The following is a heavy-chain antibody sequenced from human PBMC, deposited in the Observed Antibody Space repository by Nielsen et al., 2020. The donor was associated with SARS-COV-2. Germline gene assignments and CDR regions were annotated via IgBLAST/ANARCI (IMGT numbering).Heavy chain of an antibody. J-gene: IGHJ6*03. D-gene: IGHD6-19*01. Sequence: WIRQPPGKGLEWIGEINHSGSTNYNPSLKSRVTISVDTSKNQFSLKLSSVTAADTAVYYCARVGYSSGWTPHYYYYMDVWGKGTTGTVSS. V-gene: IGHV4-34*01. CDR2: INHSGST. CDR3: ARVGYSSGWTPHYYYYMDV.